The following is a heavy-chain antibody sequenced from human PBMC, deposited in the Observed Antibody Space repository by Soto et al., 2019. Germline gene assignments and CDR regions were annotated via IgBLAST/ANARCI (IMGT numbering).Heavy chain of an antibody. D-gene: IGHD6-19*01. V-gene: IGHV3-66*01. CDR1: GFTVSSNY. Sequence: GGSLRLSCAASGFTVSSNYMSWVRQAPGKGLEWVSVIYSGGSTYYADSVKGRFTISRDNSKNTPYLQMNSLRAEDTAVYYCARDSGSSGRYVAYWGQGTLVTVSS. J-gene: IGHJ4*02. CDR3: ARDSGSSGRYVAY. CDR2: IYSGGST.